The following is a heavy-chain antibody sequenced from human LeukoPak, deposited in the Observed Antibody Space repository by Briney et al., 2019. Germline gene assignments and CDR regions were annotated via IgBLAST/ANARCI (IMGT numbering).Heavy chain of an antibody. D-gene: IGHD3-3*01. V-gene: IGHV3-49*04. CDR2: IRSKAYGGTT. CDR1: GFTFGDYA. Sequence: GGSLRLSCTASGFTFGDYAMTWVRQAPGKGLEWVGFIRSKAYGGTTEYAASVKGRFTISRDDSKSIAYLQMNSLKIEDTAVYYCSTSYFDFWSAYWGQGTLVTVSS. J-gene: IGHJ4*02. CDR3: STSYFDFWSAY.